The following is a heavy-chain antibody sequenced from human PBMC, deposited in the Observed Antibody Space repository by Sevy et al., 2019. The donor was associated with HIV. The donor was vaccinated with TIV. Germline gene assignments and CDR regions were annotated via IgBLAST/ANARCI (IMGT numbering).Heavy chain of an antibody. CDR1: GFTFSSYG. CDR2: IWYDGSNK. CDR3: ARTGPPGYYYDSSGSDY. V-gene: IGHV3-33*01. D-gene: IGHD3-22*01. J-gene: IGHJ4*02. Sequence: GGSLRLSCAASGFTFSSYGMHWVRQAPGKGLEWVAFIWYDGSNKYYADSVKGRFTISRDNSKNTLYLQMNSLRAEDTAVYYCARTGPPGYYYDSSGSDYWGQGTLVTVSS.